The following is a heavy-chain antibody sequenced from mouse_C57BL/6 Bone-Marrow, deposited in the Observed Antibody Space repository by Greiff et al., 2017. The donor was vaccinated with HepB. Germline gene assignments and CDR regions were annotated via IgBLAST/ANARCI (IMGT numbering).Heavy chain of an antibody. V-gene: IGHV1-81*01. Sequence: QVQLQQSGAELARPGASVKLSCKASGYTFTSYGISWVKQRTGQGLEWIGEIYPRSGNTYYNEKFKGKATLTADKSSSTAYMELRSLTSEDSAVYFCARRGYPFAYWGQGTLVTVSA. D-gene: IGHD3-1*01. CDR2: IYPRSGNT. CDR1: GYTFTSYG. J-gene: IGHJ3*01. CDR3: ARRGYPFAY.